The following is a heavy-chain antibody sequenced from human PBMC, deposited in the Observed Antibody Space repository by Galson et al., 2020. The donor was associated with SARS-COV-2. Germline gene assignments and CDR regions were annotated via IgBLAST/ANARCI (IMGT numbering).Heavy chain of an antibody. CDR1: GGSISSYY. D-gene: IGHD2-2*01. V-gene: IGHV4-4*07. CDR2: IYTSGST. J-gene: IGHJ3*02. CDR3: ARESSTSCYEWDCDAFGI. Sequence: SETLYLTCTVSGGSISSYYWSWIRQPAGKGLEWIGRIYTSGSTNYNPSLHSRVTMSVDTSKHQFCLKLSSVTGADTAVYYCARESSTSCYEWDCDAFGIWGQGTRVTVSS.